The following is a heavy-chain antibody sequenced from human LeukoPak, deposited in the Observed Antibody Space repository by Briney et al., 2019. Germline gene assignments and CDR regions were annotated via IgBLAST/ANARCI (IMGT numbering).Heavy chain of an antibody. Sequence: PGGSLRLSCAASGVTFSSYSMNWVRQAPGKGLEWVSSISYSPSHIYYADSVKGRFTISRDNAKNTLYLQMNSLRAEDTAVYYCARDHSSSWRGWFDPWGQGTLVTVSS. CDR2: ISYSPSHI. CDR3: ARDHSSSWRGWFDP. D-gene: IGHD6-6*01. J-gene: IGHJ5*02. V-gene: IGHV3-21*01. CDR1: GVTFSSYS.